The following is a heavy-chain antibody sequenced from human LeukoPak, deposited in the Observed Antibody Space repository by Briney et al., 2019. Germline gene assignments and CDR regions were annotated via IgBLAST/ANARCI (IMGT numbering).Heavy chain of an antibody. CDR2: IWYDGSNK. D-gene: IGHD6-13*01. CDR1: GFTFSSYG. CDR3: AKTRPLDSSSWSHGDY. Sequence: GRSLRLSCAASGFTFSSYGMHWVRQAPGKGLEWVAVIWYDGSNKYYADSVKGRFTISRDNSKNTLYLQMNSLRAEDTAVYYCAKTRPLDSSSWSHGDYWGQGTLVTVSS. V-gene: IGHV3-33*06. J-gene: IGHJ4*02.